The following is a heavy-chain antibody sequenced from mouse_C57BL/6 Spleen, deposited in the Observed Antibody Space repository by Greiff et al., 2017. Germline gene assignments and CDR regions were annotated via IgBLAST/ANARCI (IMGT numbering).Heavy chain of an antibody. CDR1: GYTFTSYW. V-gene: IGHV1-69*01. Sequence: QVQLQQPGAELVMPGASVKLSCKASGYTFTSYWMHWVKQRPGQGLEWIGEIDPSDSYTNYNQKFKGKSTLTVDKSSSTAYMQLSSLTSEDSAVYYCARFSYSNYGNYYAMDYWGQGTSVTVSS. J-gene: IGHJ4*01. CDR2: IDPSDSYT. CDR3: ARFSYSNYGNYYAMDY. D-gene: IGHD2-5*01.